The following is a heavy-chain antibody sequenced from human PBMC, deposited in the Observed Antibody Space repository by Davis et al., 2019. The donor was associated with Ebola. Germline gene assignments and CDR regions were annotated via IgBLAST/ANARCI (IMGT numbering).Heavy chain of an antibody. V-gene: IGHV3-30*18. CDR1: GFTFSSYS. CDR3: AKTTGVVVIGYYFDY. CDR2: ISYDGSNK. D-gene: IGHD3-22*01. Sequence: PGGSLRLSCAASGFTFSSYSMNWVRQAPGKGLEWVAVISYDGSNKYYADSVKGRFTISRDNSKNTLYLQMNSLRAEDTAVYYCAKTTGVVVIGYYFDYWGQGTLVTVSS. J-gene: IGHJ4*02.